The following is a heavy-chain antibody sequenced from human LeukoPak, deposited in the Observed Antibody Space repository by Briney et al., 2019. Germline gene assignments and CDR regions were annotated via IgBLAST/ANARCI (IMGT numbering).Heavy chain of an antibody. V-gene: IGHV1-46*01. Sequence: ASVKVSCKASGGTFSSYAISWVRQAPGQGLEWMGIINPSGGSTSYAQKFQGRVTMTTDTSTSTAYMELRSLRSDDTAVYYCARDLGVAGTFAWGQGTLVTVSS. CDR1: GGTFSSYA. CDR2: INPSGGST. J-gene: IGHJ5*02. D-gene: IGHD6-19*01. CDR3: ARDLGVAGTFA.